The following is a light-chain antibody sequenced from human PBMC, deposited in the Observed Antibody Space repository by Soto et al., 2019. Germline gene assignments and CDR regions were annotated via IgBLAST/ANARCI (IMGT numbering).Light chain of an antibody. V-gene: IGKV3-15*01. CDR1: QSVSSN. Sequence: EIVMTQSPATLSVSPGERATLSCRASQSVSSNLAWYQQKPGQAPRLLIYGASPRATGIPARFSGSGSGTEFTLTISSLQSEDFAVYYCQQYNNWPPPVTFGQGTKVDI. CDR2: GAS. CDR3: QQYNNWPPPVT. J-gene: IGKJ1*01.